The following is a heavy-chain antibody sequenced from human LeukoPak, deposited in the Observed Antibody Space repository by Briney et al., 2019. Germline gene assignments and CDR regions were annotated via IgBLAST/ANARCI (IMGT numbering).Heavy chain of an antibody. V-gene: IGHV1-18*01. CDR2: ISAYNGNT. J-gene: IGHJ5*02. D-gene: IGHD3-3*01. Sequence: ASVKVSCKASGYTFTSYGISWVRQAPGQGLEWMGWISAYNGNTNYAQKLQGRVTMTTDTSTSTAYMELRSLRSDDTAVYYCARVILSDYDFWSGYSLNWFDPWGQGTLVTVSS. CDR3: ARVILSDYDFWSGYSLNWFDP. CDR1: GYTFTSYG.